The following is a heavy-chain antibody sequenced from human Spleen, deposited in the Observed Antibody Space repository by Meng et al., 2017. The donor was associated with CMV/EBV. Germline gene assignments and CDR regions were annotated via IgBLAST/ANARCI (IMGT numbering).Heavy chain of an antibody. CDR1: GFTLSSYS. CDR3: AKDLGDSGAPDY. V-gene: IGHV3-48*01. D-gene: IGHD2-15*01. CDR2: ITSSSGTI. J-gene: IGHJ4*02. Sequence: GGSLRLSCAASGFTLSSYSMNWVRQAPGRGLEWVSYITSSSGTIYYADSVKCRFTISRDNSKNTLFLQLNSLRAEDTAVYYCAKDLGDSGAPDYWGQGTLVTVSS.